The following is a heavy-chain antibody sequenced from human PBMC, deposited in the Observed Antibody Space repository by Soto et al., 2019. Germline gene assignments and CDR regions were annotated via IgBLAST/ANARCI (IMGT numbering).Heavy chain of an antibody. J-gene: IGHJ4*02. V-gene: IGHV2-26*01. CDR2: IFWNGEK. CDR3: AHVGQWAGAHSYDD. Sequence: QVTLKESGPVLVKPTETLTLTCAVSGFSPRDSKVGVSWIRQPPGKALEWLAHIFWNGEKSYSTSLERRLTSSKDPSKGQVVLTRTNMDPVATAAYFWAHVGQWAGAHSYDDWGRGTLVTVSS. D-gene: IGHD1-26*01. CDR1: GFSPRDSKVG.